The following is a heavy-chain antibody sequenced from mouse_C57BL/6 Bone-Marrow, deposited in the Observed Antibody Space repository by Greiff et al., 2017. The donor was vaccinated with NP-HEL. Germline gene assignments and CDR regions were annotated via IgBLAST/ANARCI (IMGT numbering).Heavy chain of an antibody. J-gene: IGHJ3*01. V-gene: IGHV14-2*01. Sequence: EVKLVESGAELVKPGASVKLSCTASGFNIKDYYMHWVKQRTEQGLEWIGRIDPEDGETKYAPKFQGKATITADTSSNTASLQLSSLTSEDTAVYYCARRGLLGSGFAYWGQGTLVTVSA. D-gene: IGHD2-1*01. CDR1: GFNIKDYY. CDR2: IDPEDGET. CDR3: ARRGLLGSGFAY.